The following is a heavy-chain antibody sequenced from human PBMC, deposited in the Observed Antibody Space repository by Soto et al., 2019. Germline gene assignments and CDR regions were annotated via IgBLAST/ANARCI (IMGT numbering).Heavy chain of an antibody. J-gene: IGHJ4*02. CDR3: ARSYFDSSGYNDFDY. V-gene: IGHV1-18*01. CDR2: ISAYNGNT. D-gene: IGHD3-22*01. CDR1: GYTFSSYG. Sequence: ASLKVSCKSSGYTFSSYGFSWVRQAPGQGLEWMGWISAYNGNTNYAQKLQGRVTMTTDTSTSTAYMELRSLRSDDTAVYYCARSYFDSSGYNDFDYWGQGTLVTVSS.